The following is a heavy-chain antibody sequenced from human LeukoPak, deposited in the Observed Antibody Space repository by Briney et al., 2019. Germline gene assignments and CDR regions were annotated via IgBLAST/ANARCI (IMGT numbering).Heavy chain of an antibody. CDR2: IRGSSSYI. D-gene: IGHD1-1*01. Sequence: GSLRLSCAASGFPFSTYNMIWVRQAPGKGLEWVSSIRGSSSYIYYADSVKGRFTISRDNAKNSLYLQMNSLRAEDTAVYYCAREGNWNDLGYWGQGTLVTVSS. V-gene: IGHV3-21*01. CDR1: GFPFSTYN. CDR3: AREGNWNDLGY. J-gene: IGHJ4*02.